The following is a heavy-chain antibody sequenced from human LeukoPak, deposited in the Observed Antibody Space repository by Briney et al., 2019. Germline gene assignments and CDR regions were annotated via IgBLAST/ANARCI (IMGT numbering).Heavy chain of an antibody. D-gene: IGHD2-21*02. CDR3: ASRTALHY. J-gene: IGHJ4*02. V-gene: IGHV3-48*01. CDR1: EFTFSMYG. Sequence: PGGSLRPSCVASEFTFSMYGMNWVRQAPGKGLEWVSYISSGSSAIYYADSVKGRFTISRDNAKNSLYLQMNSLRVEDSAVYYCASRTALHYWGQGTLVTVSS. CDR2: ISSGSSAI.